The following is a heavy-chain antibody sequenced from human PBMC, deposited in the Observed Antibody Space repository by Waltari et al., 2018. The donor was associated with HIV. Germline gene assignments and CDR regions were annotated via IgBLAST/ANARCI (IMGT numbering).Heavy chain of an antibody. CDR2: ISYDGSNK. CDR1: GFTFSNYA. V-gene: IGHV3-30-3*01. Sequence: QVQLVESGGGVVQPGRSLRLSCAASGFTFSNYAMHWVRQAPGKWLEWVAFISYDGSNKYYPDSVKGRFTISRDNSKNTLYLQMNSLRAEDTAVYYCARDPQYCSSTSCSYYFDYWGQGTLVTVSS. J-gene: IGHJ4*02. CDR3: ARDPQYCSSTSCSYYFDY. D-gene: IGHD2-2*01.